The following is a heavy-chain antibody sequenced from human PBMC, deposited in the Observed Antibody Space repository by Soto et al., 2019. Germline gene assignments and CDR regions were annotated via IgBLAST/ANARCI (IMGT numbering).Heavy chain of an antibody. D-gene: IGHD3-22*01. Sequence: QVQLQESGPGLVKPSETLSLTCTVSGGSISSYYWSWIRQPPGKGLEWIGYIYYSGSTNYNPSLKSRVTISVDTSKNQFSLKLSSVTASDTAVYYSARDGYYDSSGYSQFDYWGQGTLVTVSS. CDR1: GGSISSYY. V-gene: IGHV4-59*01. CDR3: ARDGYYDSSGYSQFDY. J-gene: IGHJ4*02. CDR2: IYYSGST.